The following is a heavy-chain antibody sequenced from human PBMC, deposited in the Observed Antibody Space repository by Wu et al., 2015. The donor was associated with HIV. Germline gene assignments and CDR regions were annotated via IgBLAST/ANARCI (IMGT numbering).Heavy chain of an antibody. D-gene: IGHD5-24*01. V-gene: IGHV1-18*01. Sequence: QVQLVQSGAEVKKTGASVKVSCRGSGYSFRSYGINWVRQAPGQGLEWMGWISAYDGDRNLAQKYEGRVTMTTETSTRTAYMELRNLRSDDTAVYFCVLATISTFNFWGQGTLITVSS. CDR2: ISAYDGDR. CDR1: GYSFRSYG. J-gene: IGHJ3*01. CDR3: VLATISTFNF.